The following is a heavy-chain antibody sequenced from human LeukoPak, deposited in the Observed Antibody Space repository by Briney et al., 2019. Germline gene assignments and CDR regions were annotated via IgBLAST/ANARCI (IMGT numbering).Heavy chain of an antibody. V-gene: IGHV3-30*03. CDR3: ARTHYDSSGYYDYFDY. D-gene: IGHD3-22*01. CDR1: GFTFSSYG. J-gene: IGHJ4*02. CDR2: ISYDGSNK. Sequence: PGGSLRLSCAASGFTFSSYGMHWVRQAPGKGLEWVAVISYDGSNKYYADSVKGRFTISRDNSKNTLYLQMNSLRAEDTAVYYCARTHYDSSGYYDYFDYWGQGTLVTVSS.